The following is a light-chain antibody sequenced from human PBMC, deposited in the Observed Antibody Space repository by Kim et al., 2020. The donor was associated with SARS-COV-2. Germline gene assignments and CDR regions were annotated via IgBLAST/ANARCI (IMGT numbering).Light chain of an antibody. CDR2: QDT. Sequence: SYELTQPPSVSVSPGQTAIITCSGDQLGGRYVCWYQQRPGQSPVQVIYQDTKRPSGIPARFSASSSGSTATLIITETQAMDEADYYCQTWDGISVIFGGGTQLTVL. V-gene: IGLV3-1*01. CDR3: QTWDGISVI. CDR1: QLGGRY. J-gene: IGLJ2*01.